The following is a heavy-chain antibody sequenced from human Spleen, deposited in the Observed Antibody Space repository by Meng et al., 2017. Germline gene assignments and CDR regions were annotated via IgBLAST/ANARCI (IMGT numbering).Heavy chain of an antibody. J-gene: IGHJ4*02. CDR1: GFTFSSFE. D-gene: IGHD5-12*01. CDR2: IHTCDSLI. Sequence: GGSLRLSCAASGFTFSSFEMDWFRQGPGTVLEWVSHIHTCDSLINYADSVKGRFTISRDNAKNSLYLQMNSLRPDDTAVYYCVTWPHADYWGQGTLVTVSS. V-gene: IGHV3-48*03. CDR3: VTWPHADY.